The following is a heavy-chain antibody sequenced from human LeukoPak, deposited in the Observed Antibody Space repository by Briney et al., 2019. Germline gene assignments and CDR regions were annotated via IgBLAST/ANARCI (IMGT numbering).Heavy chain of an antibody. D-gene: IGHD2-15*01. CDR1: GFTFSSYA. CDR2: ISGSGGST. Sequence: GGSLRLSCAASGFTFSSYAMSWVRQAPGKGLEWVSAISGSGGSTYYADSVKGRFTISRDNSKNTLYLQTNSLRAEDTAVYYCAKESVVVVAAPDAFDIWGQGTMVTVSS. CDR3: AKESVVVVAAPDAFDI. V-gene: IGHV3-23*01. J-gene: IGHJ3*02.